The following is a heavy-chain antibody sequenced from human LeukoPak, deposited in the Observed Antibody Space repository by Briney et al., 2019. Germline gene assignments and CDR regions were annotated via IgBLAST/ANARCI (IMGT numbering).Heavy chain of an antibody. V-gene: IGHV3-7*01. CDR3: ARDLYHENYYYHYMDV. J-gene: IGHJ6*03. CDR2: IKQDGSEK. Sequence: PGGSLRLSCAASGFTFSSYWMSWVRRAPGKGLEWVANIKQDGSEKYYVDSVKGRFTISRDNAKNSLYLQMNSLRVEDTAVYYCARDLYHENYYYHYMDVWGKGTTVTVSS. CDR1: GFTFSSYW. D-gene: IGHD2-2*01.